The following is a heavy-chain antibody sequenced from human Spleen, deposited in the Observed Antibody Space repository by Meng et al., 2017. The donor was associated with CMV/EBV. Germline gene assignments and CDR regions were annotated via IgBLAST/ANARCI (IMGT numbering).Heavy chain of an antibody. CDR1: GGTFSSYA. Sequence: SVKVSCKASGGTFSSYAISWVRQAPGQGLEWMGGIIPILAIANYEQKFQGRVTITADKSTSTAYMELSSLRSEDTAVYYCARSFKRHRLQFDPFVPYTFDYWGQGTLVTVSS. CDR2: IIPILAIA. V-gene: IGHV1-69*10. D-gene: IGHD5-24*01. J-gene: IGHJ4*02. CDR3: ARSFKRHRLQFDPFVPYTFDY.